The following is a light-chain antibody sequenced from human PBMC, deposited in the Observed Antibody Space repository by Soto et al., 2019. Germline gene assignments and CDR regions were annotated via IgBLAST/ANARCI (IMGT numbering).Light chain of an antibody. V-gene: IGKV3-20*01. CDR2: GAS. J-gene: IGKJ5*01. Sequence: ENVLTQSPGTLSLSPGERATLSCRASQSVSSTYLAWYQQRPGQPPRLLIYGASSRATGIPDRFSGSGSGTDFTLTVGRLEPEDFAVYFCQQYGSSPVTFGQGTRLEIK. CDR1: QSVSSTY. CDR3: QQYGSSPVT.